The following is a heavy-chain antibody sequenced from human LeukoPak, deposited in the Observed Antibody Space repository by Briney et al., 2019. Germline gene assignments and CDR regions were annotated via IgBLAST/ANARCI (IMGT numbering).Heavy chain of an antibody. D-gene: IGHD3-10*01. V-gene: IGHV1-24*01. CDR2: FDPEDGET. J-gene: IGHJ5*02. CDR1: GYTFTSYG. CDR3: ATARPYGSGSYSPWGWFDP. Sequence: ASVKVSCKASGYTFTSYGISWVRQAPGKGLEWMGGFDPEDGETIYAQKFQGRVTMTEDTSTDTAYMELSSLRSEDTAVYYCATARPYGSGSYSPWGWFDPWGQGTLVTVSS.